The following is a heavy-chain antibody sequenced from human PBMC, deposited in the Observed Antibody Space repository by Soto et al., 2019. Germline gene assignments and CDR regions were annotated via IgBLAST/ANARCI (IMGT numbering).Heavy chain of an antibody. Sequence: PGESLKISCRGSGYNFAGYWIAWVRQMPGKGLELMGIIYPSDSDTRYRPSFQGQVTISADKSISSAYLQWSSLRASDTAMYYCARGGVSTRTFDYWGQGTPVTVSS. CDR2: IYPSDSDT. CDR1: GYNFAGYW. J-gene: IGHJ4*02. D-gene: IGHD3-3*01. V-gene: IGHV5-51*01. CDR3: ARGGVSTRTFDY.